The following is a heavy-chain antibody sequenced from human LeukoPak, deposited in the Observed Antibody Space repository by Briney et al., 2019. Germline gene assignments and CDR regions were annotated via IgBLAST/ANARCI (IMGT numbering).Heavy chain of an antibody. J-gene: IGHJ3*02. V-gene: IGHV3-7*01. Sequence: GGSLRLSCAASGFTFSSYWMSWVRQAPGKGLEWVANIKQDGSEKYYVDSVKGRFTISRDNAKNSLYLQMNSLRAEDTAVYYCARARGPRLFAAFDIWGQGTMVTVSS. D-gene: IGHD2-21*01. CDR3: ARARGPRLFAAFDI. CDR1: GFTFSSYW. CDR2: IKQDGSEK.